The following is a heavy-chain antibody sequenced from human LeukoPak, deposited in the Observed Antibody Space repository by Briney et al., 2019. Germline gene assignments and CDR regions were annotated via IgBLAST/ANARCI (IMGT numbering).Heavy chain of an antibody. J-gene: IGHJ6*03. V-gene: IGHV3-7*01. Sequence: GGSLRLSCAASGFTFSNYWMGWVRQAPGKGLEWVANINQDGSEKYYVDSVKGRFTISRDNAKNSLYLQMNSLRAEDTAVYHCARVIAARPARHTYYYMDVWGKGTTVTVSS. CDR2: INQDGSEK. CDR3: ARVIAARPARHTYYYMDV. D-gene: IGHD6-6*01. CDR1: GFTFSNYW.